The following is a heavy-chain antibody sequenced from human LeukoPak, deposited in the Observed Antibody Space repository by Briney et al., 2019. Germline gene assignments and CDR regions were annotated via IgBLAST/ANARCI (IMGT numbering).Heavy chain of an antibody. D-gene: IGHD2-8*01. CDR1: GGSFSGYY. J-gene: IGHJ4*02. CDR2: INHSGST. CDR3: TRVGQSYSTSGQALDH. Sequence: SESLSLTCAVYGGSFSGYYWSWIRQPPGKGLEWIGEINHSGSTNYNPSLKSRVTISVDTSKNQFSLKLSSVTAADTAVYYCTRVGQSYSTSGQALDHWGQGTLVTVSS. V-gene: IGHV4-34*01.